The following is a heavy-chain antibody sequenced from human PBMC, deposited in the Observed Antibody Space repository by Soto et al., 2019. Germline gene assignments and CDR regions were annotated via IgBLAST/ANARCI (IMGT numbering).Heavy chain of an antibody. CDR2: IYYSGST. J-gene: IGHJ6*02. Sequence: QVQLQESGPGLVKPSQTLSLTCTVSGGSISSGDYYWRWIRQPPGKGLEWIGYIYYSGSTYYNPSLKSRVTISVDTSKNQFSLKLSSVTAADTAVYYCARDFSIAAAGDYYYYGMDVWGQGTTVTVSS. V-gene: IGHV4-30-4*01. CDR3: ARDFSIAAAGDYYYYGMDV. D-gene: IGHD6-13*01. CDR1: GGSISSGDYY.